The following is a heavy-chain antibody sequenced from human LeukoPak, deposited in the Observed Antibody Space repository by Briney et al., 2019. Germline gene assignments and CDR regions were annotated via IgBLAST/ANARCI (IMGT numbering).Heavy chain of an antibody. CDR2: ISYDGSNK. CDR1: GFTFSSYA. D-gene: IGHD3-22*01. Sequence: GGSLRLSCAASGFTFSSYAMHWVRQAPGKGLEWVAVISYDGSNKYYADSVKGRFTISRDNSKNTLYLQMNSLRAEDTAVYYCARDLDYYDSSGHATLDYWGQGTLVTVSS. CDR3: ARDLDYYDSSGHATLDY. J-gene: IGHJ4*02. V-gene: IGHV3-30-3*01.